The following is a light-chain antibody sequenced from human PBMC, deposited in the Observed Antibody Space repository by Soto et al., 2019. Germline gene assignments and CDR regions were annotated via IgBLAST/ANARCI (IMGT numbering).Light chain of an antibody. Sequence: DIQMTQSPSSLSASVRDRVTITCRASQNINIFLNWYQQKPEKAPELLIYAASTLQSGFPSRFIGSGSGTDFTLTISSLQPEDFATAYCQQSSSIPYTFGQGTKLEIK. CDR1: QNINIF. CDR2: AAS. CDR3: QQSSSIPYT. J-gene: IGKJ2*01. V-gene: IGKV1-39*01.